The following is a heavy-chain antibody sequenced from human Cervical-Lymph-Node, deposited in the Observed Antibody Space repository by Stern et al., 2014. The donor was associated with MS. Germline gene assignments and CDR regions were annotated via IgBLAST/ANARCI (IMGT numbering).Heavy chain of an antibody. CDR3: ARVAYGYGGKGILDN. Sequence: VHLVESGPGLVKPSETLSLTCSVSGGSLTNHYWTWVRQPPGKGLECMGYIYYRGNANDNPSLKSRVTMSVDTSKNQFSLNLTSVTAADTAVYCCARVAYGYGGKGILDNWGQGTLVSVSS. V-gene: IGHV4-59*11. CDR1: GGSLTNHY. D-gene: IGHD4-23*01. J-gene: IGHJ4*02. CDR2: IYYRGNA.